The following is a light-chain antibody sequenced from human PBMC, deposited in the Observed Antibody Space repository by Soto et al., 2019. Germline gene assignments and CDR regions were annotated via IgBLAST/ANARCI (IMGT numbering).Light chain of an antibody. CDR2: AAS. CDR1: QNIINY. J-gene: IGKJ2*01. Sequence: DIQMTQSPSSLSASVGDRVTITCRASQNIINYLNWYQQKPGKAPNLLIYAASSLESGVPSRFSGSGSGTDFTLTISSLQPEDFATYYCQHGYSFPYTFGQGTKLEIK. CDR3: QHGYSFPYT. V-gene: IGKV1-39*01.